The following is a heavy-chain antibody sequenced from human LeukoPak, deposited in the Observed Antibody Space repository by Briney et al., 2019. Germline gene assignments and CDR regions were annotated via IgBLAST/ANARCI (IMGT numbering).Heavy chain of an antibody. CDR2: INPNSGGT. CDR3: ARDRTYSSGWYTTHDAFDI. Sequence: ASVKVSCKASGGTFSSYAISWVRQAPGQGLEWMGWINPNSGGTNYAQKFQGWVTMTRDTSISSAYMELSRLRSDDTAVYYCARDRTYSSGWYTTHDAFDIWGQGTMVTVSS. D-gene: IGHD6-19*01. J-gene: IGHJ3*02. V-gene: IGHV1-2*04. CDR1: GGTFSSYA.